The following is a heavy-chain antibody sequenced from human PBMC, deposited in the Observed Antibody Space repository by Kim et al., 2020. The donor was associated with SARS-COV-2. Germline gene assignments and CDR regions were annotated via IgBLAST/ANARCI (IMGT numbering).Heavy chain of an antibody. J-gene: IGHJ1*01. CDR3: AKPDVVGATFLFGH. CDR1: GFTFSSYG. D-gene: IGHD1-26*01. CDR2: ISYDGSNK. V-gene: IGHV3-30*18. Sequence: GGSLRLSCAASGFTFSSYGMHWVRQAPGKGLEWVAVISYDGSNKYYADSVKGRFTISRDNSKNTLYLQMNSLRAEDTAVYYCAKPDVVGATFLFGHWGQGTLVTVSS.